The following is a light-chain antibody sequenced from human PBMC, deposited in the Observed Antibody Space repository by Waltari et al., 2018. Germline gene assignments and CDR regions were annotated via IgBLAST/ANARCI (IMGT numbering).Light chain of an antibody. V-gene: IGLV1-47*01. CDR2: RND. J-gene: IGLJ3*02. CDR3: AAWDDSLSVGV. CDR1: SSNIGRNY. Sequence: QSVLTQPPSASGTPGQRVTSSCSRSSSNIGRNYVYWYQQLPGTAHKVLIYRNDQRPSGVPDRFSGSKSGTSASLAISGLRSEDEADYYCAAWDDSLSVGVFGGGTKLTVL.